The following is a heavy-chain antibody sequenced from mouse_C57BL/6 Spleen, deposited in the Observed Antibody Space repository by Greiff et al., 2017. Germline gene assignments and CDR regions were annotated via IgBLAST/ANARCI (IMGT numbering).Heavy chain of an antibody. V-gene: IGHV5-17*01. CDR2: ISSGSSTI. Sequence: EVKVVESGGGLVKPGGSLKFSCAASGFTFSDYGMHWVRQAPEKGLEWVAYISSGSSTIYYADTVKGRLTISRDNAKNTLFLQMTSLRSEDTAMYYCAREGSSPFDYWGQGTTLTVSS. CDR1: GFTFSDYG. CDR3: AREGSSPFDY. D-gene: IGHD1-1*01. J-gene: IGHJ2*01.